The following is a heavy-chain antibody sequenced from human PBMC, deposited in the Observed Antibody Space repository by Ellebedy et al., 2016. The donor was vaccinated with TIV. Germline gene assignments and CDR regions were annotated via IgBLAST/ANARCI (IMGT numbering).Heavy chain of an antibody. CDR2: AYYRSKWYN. V-gene: IGHV6-1*01. CDR1: VDSFSSNSAA. D-gene: IGHD6-19*01. J-gene: IGHJ3*02. Sequence: SQTLSLTRAISVDSFSSNSAAWNWIRQSPSIGLVWLGRAYYRSKWYNDYAVSVKSRITINPDTSKNQFSLQLNSVTPYDTAVYYCARSVAGTRGSGAFDIWGQGTMVTVSS. CDR3: ARSVAGTRGSGAFDI.